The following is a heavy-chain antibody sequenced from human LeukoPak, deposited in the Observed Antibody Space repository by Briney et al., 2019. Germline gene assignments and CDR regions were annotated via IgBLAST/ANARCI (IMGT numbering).Heavy chain of an antibody. J-gene: IGHJ5*02. D-gene: IGHD2-2*01. Sequence: QAGGSLRLSCAASGFTFSSYAMSWVRQAPGKGLEWVSAISGSGGSTYYADSVKGRFTISRDNSKNTLYLQMNSLRAEDTAVYYCAKWKYCSSTSCYLRSYWFDPWGQGTLVTVSS. V-gene: IGHV3-23*01. CDR2: ISGSGGST. CDR3: AKWKYCSSTSCYLRSYWFDP. CDR1: GFTFSSYA.